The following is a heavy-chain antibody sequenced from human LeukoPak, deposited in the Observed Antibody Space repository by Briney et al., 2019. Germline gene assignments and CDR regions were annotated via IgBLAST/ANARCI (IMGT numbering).Heavy chain of an antibody. D-gene: IGHD1-26*01. V-gene: IGHV4-59*01. CDR1: GGSISTYY. CDR2: ISYSGST. J-gene: IGHJ4*02. Sequence: SETLSLTCTVSGGSISTYYWSWIRQPPGKGLEWIGYISYSGSTNYNPSLKSRLTISADTSTNRFSLKLTSVTAADTAVYYCARHGSRVLDYWGPGTLVTVSS. CDR3: ARHGSRVLDY.